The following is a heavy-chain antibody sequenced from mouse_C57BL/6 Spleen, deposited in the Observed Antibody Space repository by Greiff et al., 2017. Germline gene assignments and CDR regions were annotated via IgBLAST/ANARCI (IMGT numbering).Heavy chain of an antibody. CDR1: GYTFTSYW. Sequence: QVQLQQPGAELVRPGSSVKLSCKASGYTFTSYWMDWVKQRPGQGLEWIGNIYPSDSETHYNQKFKDKATLTVDKSSSTAYMQLSSLTSEDSAVYYCARNYYYAMGDWGQGTSVTVSS. V-gene: IGHV1-61*01. J-gene: IGHJ4*01. CDR3: ARNYYYAMGD. CDR2: IYPSDSET.